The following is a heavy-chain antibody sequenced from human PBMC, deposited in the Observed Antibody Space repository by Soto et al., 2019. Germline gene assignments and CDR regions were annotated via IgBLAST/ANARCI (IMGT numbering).Heavy chain of an antibody. V-gene: IGHV1-2*02. J-gene: IGHJ4*02. CDR3: ARGGPAHSSIWDYFDY. D-gene: IGHD3-16*01. Sequence: QVQLVQSGAEVKKPGASVKVSCKASGYTFTGYYMHWVRQAPGQGLEWMGWINPNSGGTNYAQKFKGRITMTRDTSISTAYMELSRLRSDDTAVYYCARGGPAHSSIWDYFDYWGQGTLVTVSS. CDR1: GYTFTGYY. CDR2: INPNSGGT.